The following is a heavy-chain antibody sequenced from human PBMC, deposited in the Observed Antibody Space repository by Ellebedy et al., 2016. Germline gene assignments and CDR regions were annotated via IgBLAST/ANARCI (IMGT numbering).Heavy chain of an antibody. D-gene: IGHD5-18*01. CDR3: ARDREGGYSYGYRVYGMDV. Sequence: SVKVSXXASGGTFSSYAISWVRQAPGQGLEWIGGIIPIFGTANYAQKFQGRVTITADKSTSTAYMELSSLRSEDTAVYYCARDREGGYSYGYRVYGMDVWGQGTTVTVSS. CDR1: GGTFSSYA. J-gene: IGHJ6*02. CDR2: IIPIFGTA. V-gene: IGHV1-69*06.